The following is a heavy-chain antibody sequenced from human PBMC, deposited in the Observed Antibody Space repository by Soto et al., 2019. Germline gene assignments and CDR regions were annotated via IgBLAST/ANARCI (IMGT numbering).Heavy chain of an antibody. J-gene: IGHJ6*02. CDR2: IKQDGSEK. D-gene: IGHD5-18*01. Sequence: EVQLVESGGGLVQPGGSLRLSCAASGFTFSSYWMSWVRQAPGKGLEWVANIKQDGSEKYYVDSVKGRFTISRDNAKNSLYLQMNSLRAEGTAVYYCARIGRRGYRYGYVFSSSSWYTDYYYGMDVWGQGTTVTVSS. CDR1: GFTFSSYW. V-gene: IGHV3-7*01. CDR3: ARIGRRGYRYGYVFSSSSWYTDYYYGMDV.